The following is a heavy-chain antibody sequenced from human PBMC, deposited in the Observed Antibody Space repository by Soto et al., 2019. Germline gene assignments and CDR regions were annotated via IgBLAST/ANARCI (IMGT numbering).Heavy chain of an antibody. CDR1: GYPFTGYY. D-gene: IGHD6-19*01. Sequence: ASVKVSCKTSGYPFTGYYIHWVRQAPGHGLQWMGWINPSNDGTNYAHDFKGRVTMTGDTSISTAYMELSGLKSDDTAKYYCATHGAGWAPYSFDFWGQGTLVTVSS. J-gene: IGHJ4*02. CDR3: ATHGAGWAPYSFDF. V-gene: IGHV1-2*02. CDR2: INPSNDGT.